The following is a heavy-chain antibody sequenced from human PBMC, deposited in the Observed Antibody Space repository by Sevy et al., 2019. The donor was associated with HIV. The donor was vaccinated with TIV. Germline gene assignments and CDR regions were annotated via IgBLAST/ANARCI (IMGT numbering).Heavy chain of an antibody. CDR1: GYTLAKFS. Sequence: ASVKVSCKVSGYTLAKFSIHWVRQAPGKGLEWMTSFDPEDGDPEDGKTIYAQKFLGRVTMTEDTSTDTAYMGPSSLRSDDTAVYYCATTKDYYDSSGYPFDYWGQGTLVTVSS. CDR2: FDPEDGDPEDGKT. D-gene: IGHD3-22*01. J-gene: IGHJ4*02. CDR3: ATTKDYYDSSGYPFDY. V-gene: IGHV1-24*01.